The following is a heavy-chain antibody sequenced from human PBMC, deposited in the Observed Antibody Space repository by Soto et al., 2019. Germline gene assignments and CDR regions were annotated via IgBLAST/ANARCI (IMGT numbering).Heavy chain of an antibody. D-gene: IGHD2-2*01. CDR2: IFHSGTT. CDR1: GGSINSNGYS. V-gene: IGHV4-30-2*01. CDR3: ASKYCSSSSCSFDS. Sequence: QSQTLSLTCTVSGGSINSNGYSWTWIRQPPGKGLEWIGYIFHSGTTYYNPSLKSRVTMSVDRSKNQFSLRLSSVTAADTAVYYCASKYCSSSSCSFDSWGQGTLVTVSS. J-gene: IGHJ4*02.